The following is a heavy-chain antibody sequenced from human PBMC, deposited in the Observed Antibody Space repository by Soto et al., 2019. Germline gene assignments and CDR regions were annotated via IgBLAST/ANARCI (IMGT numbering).Heavy chain of an antibody. J-gene: IGHJ4*02. V-gene: IGHV3-11*06. CDR3: ARDLAWKRGKVGRYYFDF. Sequence: GGSLILSCRSSGFIFMYYYMSWVRPPPGKGLEWVSYISTRSTYTNYADSVKGRFTISRDNTKNSLYLQMDSLRVEDTAVYYCARDLAWKRGKVGRYYFDFWGQGALVTGSS. CDR1: GFIFMYYY. D-gene: IGHD1-1*01. CDR2: ISTRSTYT.